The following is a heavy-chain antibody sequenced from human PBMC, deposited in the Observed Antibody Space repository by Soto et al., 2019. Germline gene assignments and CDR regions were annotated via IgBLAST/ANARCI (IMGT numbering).Heavy chain of an antibody. CDR1: GYTFTGYY. CDR3: AXGCLELDVYYYYYGMDV. J-gene: IGHJ6*01. D-gene: IGHD1-7*01. V-gene: IGHV1-2*02. Sequence: AAVKVSCKASGYTFTGYYMHWVRQAPGQGLEWMGWINPNSGGTNYAQKFQGRVTMTRDTSISTAYMELSRLRSDDTAVYYCAXGCLELDVYYYYYGMDVWGQGTTVTVSS. CDR2: INPNSGGT.